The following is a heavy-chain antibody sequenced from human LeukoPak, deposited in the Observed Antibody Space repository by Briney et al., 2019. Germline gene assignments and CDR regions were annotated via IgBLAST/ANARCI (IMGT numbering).Heavy chain of an antibody. CDR3: TTLSFGGP. Sequence: PGGSLRLSCAASGFTFSNAWMSRVRQAPGKGLEWVGRIKKKTDGGTTEYAAPVKGRFTISRDDSKNTLYLQMNSLKTEDTAVYYCTTLSFGGPRGQGTLVTVSS. D-gene: IGHD3-10*01. J-gene: IGHJ5*02. CDR2: IKKKTDGGTT. CDR1: GFTFSNAW. V-gene: IGHV3-15*01.